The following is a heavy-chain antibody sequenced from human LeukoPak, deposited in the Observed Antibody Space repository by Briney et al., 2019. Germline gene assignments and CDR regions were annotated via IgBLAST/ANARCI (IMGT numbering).Heavy chain of an antibody. CDR3: ARDSVGFLEWAAFFDP. Sequence: GGSLRLSCAASGFTFSSYSMNWVRQAPGKGLEWVSSISSSSSYIYYADSVKGRFTISRDNAKNSLYLQMNSLRAEDTAVYYCARDSVGFLEWAAFFDPWGQGTLVTVSS. V-gene: IGHV3-21*01. CDR1: GFTFSSYS. D-gene: IGHD3-3*01. J-gene: IGHJ5*02. CDR2: ISSSSSYI.